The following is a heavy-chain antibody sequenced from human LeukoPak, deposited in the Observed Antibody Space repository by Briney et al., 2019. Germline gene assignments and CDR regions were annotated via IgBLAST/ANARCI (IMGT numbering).Heavy chain of an antibody. Sequence: GSLRLSFAASGFPFSSHSMNWVRPAPGKGLEWVSSINSSSSYIYYADSVKGRFTISRDNAKNSLYLQMNSLRAEDTAVYYCARTPVGIAAGGGSNWFDPWGQGTLVTVSS. CDR1: GFPFSSHS. CDR3: ARTPVGIAAGGGSNWFDP. J-gene: IGHJ5*02. D-gene: IGHD6-25*01. CDR2: INSSSSYI. V-gene: IGHV3-21*01.